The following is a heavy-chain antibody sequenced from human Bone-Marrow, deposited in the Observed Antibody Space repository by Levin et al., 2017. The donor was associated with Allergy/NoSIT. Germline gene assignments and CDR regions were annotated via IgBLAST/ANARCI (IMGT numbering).Heavy chain of an antibody. J-gene: IGHJ4*02. CDR2: FSSDGTSK. D-gene: IGHD2-15*01. CDR3: ARGYCSGGNCHSRSFDT. Sequence: GGSLRLSCIGSGFTFSNFGLHWVRQAPGAGLEWVAVFSSDGTSKHYAESVRGRFTISRDDLMNTLFLQIDSLKVEDTAVYYCARGYCSGGNCHSRSFDTWGQGTLVTVSS. CDR1: GFTFSNFG. V-gene: IGHV3-30-3*01.